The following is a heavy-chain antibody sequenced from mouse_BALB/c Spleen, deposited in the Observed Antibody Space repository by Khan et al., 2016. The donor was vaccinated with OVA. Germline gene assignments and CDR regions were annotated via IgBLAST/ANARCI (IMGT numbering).Heavy chain of an antibody. Sequence: QVQLKESGPGLVAPSQRLSITCNVSGFSLTGYGVNWVRQPPGKGLEWMGMIWGDGSTDYNSALKSRLSISKDNSKSQVFLKMNSLHTDDTARYYCAREIYYDYAYYYAMDYWGQGTSVTVSS. V-gene: IGHV2-6-7*01. CDR3: AREIYYDYAYYYAMDY. CDR2: IWGDGST. D-gene: IGHD2-4*01. J-gene: IGHJ4*01. CDR1: GFSLTGYG.